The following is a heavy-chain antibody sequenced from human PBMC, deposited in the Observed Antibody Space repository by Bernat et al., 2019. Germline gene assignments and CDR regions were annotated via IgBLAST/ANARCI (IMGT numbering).Heavy chain of an antibody. CDR1: GFTFSSYE. Sequence: EVQLVESGGGLVQPGGSLRLSCEASGFTFSSYEMNWVRQAPGKGLEWVSYTSSSGTTIYYADSVKGRFFISRDNAKNSLYLQMNSLRTEDTAVYYCAREISTSDSEHFQNWGRGTLVTVSS. CDR3: AREISTSDSEHFQN. V-gene: IGHV3-48*03. D-gene: IGHD2-2*01. J-gene: IGHJ1*01. CDR2: TSSSGTTI.